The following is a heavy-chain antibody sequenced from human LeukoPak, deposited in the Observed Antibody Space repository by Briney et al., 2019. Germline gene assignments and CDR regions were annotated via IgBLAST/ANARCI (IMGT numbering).Heavy chain of an antibody. Sequence: GGCLRLSCAASGFTFSNYWMHWVRRAPGKGVVWGSRINTDGSSTDYADSVKGRFTISRDNAKNTLYLQMNSLRAEDTAVYYCARDLDGYRSGNGAWGQGTLVTVSS. CDR1: GFTFSNYW. V-gene: IGHV3-74*01. D-gene: IGHD5-12*01. J-gene: IGHJ5*02. CDR3: ARDLDGYRSGNGA. CDR2: INTDGSST.